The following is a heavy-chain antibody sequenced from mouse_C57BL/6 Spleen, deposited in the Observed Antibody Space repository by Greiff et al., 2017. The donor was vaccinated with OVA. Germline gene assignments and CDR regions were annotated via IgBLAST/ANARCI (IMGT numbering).Heavy chain of an antibody. J-gene: IGHJ4*01. D-gene: IGHD2-13*01. CDR2: IDPSDSYT. CDR3: AREVRVPRRDYAIDY. CDR1: GYTFTSYW. Sequence: QVQLQQPGAELVRPGTSVKLSCKASGYTFTSYWMHWVKQRPGQGLAWIGVIDPSDSYTNYNQKIKGKATLTVEKSSSTAYMQLSILTSEDSAVYYCAREVRVPRRDYAIDYWGQGTSVTVSS. V-gene: IGHV1-59*01.